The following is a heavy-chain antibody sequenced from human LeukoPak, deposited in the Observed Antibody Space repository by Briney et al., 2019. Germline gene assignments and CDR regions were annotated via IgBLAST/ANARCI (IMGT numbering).Heavy chain of an antibody. J-gene: IGHJ4*02. D-gene: IGHD3-22*01. CDR3: ARYYYESSGYYVLDY. CDR1: GGSISSSSYY. CDR2: IYYSGST. Sequence: PSETLSLTCTVSGGSISSSSYYWGWIRQPPGKGLEWIGSIYYSGSTYYNPSLKSRVTISVDTSKNQFSLKLSSVTAADTAVYYCARYYYESSGYYVLDYWGQGTLVTVSS. V-gene: IGHV4-39*01.